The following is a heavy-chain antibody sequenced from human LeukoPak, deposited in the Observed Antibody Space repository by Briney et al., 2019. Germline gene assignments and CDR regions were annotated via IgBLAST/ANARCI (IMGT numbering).Heavy chain of an antibody. D-gene: IGHD1-26*01. CDR2: NSGST. CDR1: GDSIGSYF. CDR3: ARGRGYGGNYLWSFDI. J-gene: IGHJ3*02. Sequence: SETLSLTCTVSGDSIGSYFWSWIRQPPGKGLEWIGYNSGSTNYNPSLKSRVTILLDRSKNQFPLKLSSVTAADTAIYYCARGRGYGGNYLWSFDIWGQGTIVTVSS. V-gene: IGHV4-59*08.